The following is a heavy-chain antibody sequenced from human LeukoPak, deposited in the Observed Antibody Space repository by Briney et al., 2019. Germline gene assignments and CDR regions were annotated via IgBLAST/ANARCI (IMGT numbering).Heavy chain of an antibody. D-gene: IGHD6-13*01. V-gene: IGHV1-2*02. CDR1: RYTFTGYY. J-gene: IGHJ4*02. CDR2: INPNSGHT. Sequence: SVKLSCKASRYTFTGYYMHWVRQAPGQGLEWMGWINPNSGHTNYAQRIQGRETMTRDTCISTVYMELSRLRADVTPVYYCARHGALVKGIDYWGQGTLVTVSS. CDR3: ARHGALVKGIDY.